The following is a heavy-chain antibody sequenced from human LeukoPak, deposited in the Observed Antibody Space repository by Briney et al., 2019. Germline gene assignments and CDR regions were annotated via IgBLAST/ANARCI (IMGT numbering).Heavy chain of an antibody. Sequence: GWSLRLSCAASGFTFSSYSMNWVRQAPGKGLEWVSSISSSSSYIYYADSVKGRFTISRDNAKNSLYLQMNSLRAEDTAVYYCARDDYDSSGYQKDHFDYWGQGTLVTASS. D-gene: IGHD3-22*01. CDR1: GFTFSSYS. J-gene: IGHJ4*02. V-gene: IGHV3-21*01. CDR3: ARDDYDSSGYQKDHFDY. CDR2: ISSSSSYI.